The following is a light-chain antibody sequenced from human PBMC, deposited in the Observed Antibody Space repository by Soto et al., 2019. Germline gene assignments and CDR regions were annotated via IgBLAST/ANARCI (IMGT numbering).Light chain of an antibody. J-gene: IGLJ2*01. Sequence: QSVLTQPPPVSGAPGQRVTISCTGSSSNIGADYDVHWYQQLPGTAPKLLIYVNTNRPSGVPDRFSGSKSGTSASLAITGLQAEDEADYYCQSYDSSLSAVVFGGGTKLTVL. CDR1: SSNIGADYD. V-gene: IGLV1-40*01. CDR3: QSYDSSLSAVV. CDR2: VNT.